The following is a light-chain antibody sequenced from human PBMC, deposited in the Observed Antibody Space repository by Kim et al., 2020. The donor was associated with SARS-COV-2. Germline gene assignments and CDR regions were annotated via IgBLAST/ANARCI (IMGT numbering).Light chain of an antibody. CDR2: GAS. Sequence: ASVGDRVTITCRASQGITNYLALYQQKPGKVPKVLIYGASTLQSGVPSRFSGSGSGTDFTLTISSLQPEDVATYYCQNYNSAPWTFGQGTKVDIK. J-gene: IGKJ1*01. CDR3: QNYNSAPWT. CDR1: QGITNY. V-gene: IGKV1-27*01.